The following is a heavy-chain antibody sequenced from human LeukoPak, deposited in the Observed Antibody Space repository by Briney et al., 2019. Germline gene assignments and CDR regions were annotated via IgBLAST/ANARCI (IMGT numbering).Heavy chain of an antibody. CDR2: IYYSGST. D-gene: IGHD5-18*01. Sequence: SETLSLTCTVSGGSISSYYWSWVRQPPGKGLEWVGYIYYSGSTNYNPSLKSRVTISVDTSKNQFSLKLSSVTAADTAVYYCARDGGYSYGYSDFDYWGQGTLVTVSS. CDR3: ARDGGYSYGYSDFDY. CDR1: GGSISSYY. V-gene: IGHV4-59*12. J-gene: IGHJ4*02.